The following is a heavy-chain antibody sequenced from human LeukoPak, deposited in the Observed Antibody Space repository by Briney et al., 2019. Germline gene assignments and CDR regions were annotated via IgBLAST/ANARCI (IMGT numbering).Heavy chain of an antibody. CDR1: GGSITSGGYY. CDR2: IYYSGTT. V-gene: IGHV4-31*03. Sequence: SETLSLTCTVSGGSITSGGYYWSWIRQLPGKGLEWIGYIYYSGTTSYNPSLKSRLTISLYTSDTQFSLKLSSANAADTAVYYCARGSTGDQSNNWGQGTLVTVSS. D-gene: IGHD7-27*01. J-gene: IGHJ4*02. CDR3: ARGSTGDQSNN.